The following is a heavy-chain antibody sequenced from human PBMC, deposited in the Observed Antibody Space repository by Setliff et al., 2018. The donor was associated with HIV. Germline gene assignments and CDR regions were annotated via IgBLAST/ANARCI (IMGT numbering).Heavy chain of an antibody. CDR3: ARRASVTNSDDY. J-gene: IGHJ4*02. CDR1: EYNFTTYW. V-gene: IGHV5-10-1*04. CDR2: IDPGDSYT. Sequence: GESLKISCKASEYNFTTYWITWVRQMPGKGLEWMGRIDPGDSYTDYSPSFQGQVTISADKSISTAYLQWSSLKASDTAIYYCARRASVTNSDDYWGQGILVTVSS. D-gene: IGHD1-1*01.